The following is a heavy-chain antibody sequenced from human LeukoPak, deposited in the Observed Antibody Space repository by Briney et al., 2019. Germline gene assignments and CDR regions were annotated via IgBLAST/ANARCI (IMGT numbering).Heavy chain of an antibody. V-gene: IGHV3-23*01. CDR3: AKSVVAGVYGSFDY. CDR1: RFTLSNYA. J-gene: IGHJ4*02. Sequence: GGPVRLSCAASRFTLSNYAMSWVRQAPGKGLEWVSAITGSGGTTYYADSVKGRFTTSRDNSKNTLYLQMNSLRAEDTAVYYCAKSVVAGVYGSFDYWGQGTLVTVSS. D-gene: IGHD2-15*01. CDR2: ITGSGGTT.